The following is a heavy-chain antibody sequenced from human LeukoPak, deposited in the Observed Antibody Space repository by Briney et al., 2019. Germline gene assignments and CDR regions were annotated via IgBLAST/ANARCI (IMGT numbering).Heavy chain of an antibody. CDR2: IYYTGST. V-gene: IGHV4-59*01. Sequence: PSETLSLTCSVSGGSLSTYYWSWIRQPPGKGLEWIGYIYYTGSTGSNPSLKSRVTISIDTSKNQFSLRLSSVTAADTAVYYCARLYGSGTRFLYYYYYMDVWGKGTTVTISS. D-gene: IGHD3-10*01. CDR1: GGSLSTYY. CDR3: ARLYGSGTRFLYYYYYMDV. J-gene: IGHJ6*03.